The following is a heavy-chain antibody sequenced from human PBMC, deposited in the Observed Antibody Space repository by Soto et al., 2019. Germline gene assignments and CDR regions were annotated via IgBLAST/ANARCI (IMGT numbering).Heavy chain of an antibody. V-gene: IGHV3-23*01. Sequence: GRSLRLSSTASGLNFSNYARSWVRQAPGKGLEWVSTVTGDGVTTSYADSVKGRFTISRDNSKNTLYLQMSGLRADDTAVYYCAKRLSYYFDSWGHGTLVTVSS. J-gene: IGHJ5*01. CDR1: GLNFSNYA. D-gene: IGHD2-8*01. CDR2: VTGDGVTT. CDR3: AKRLSYYFDS.